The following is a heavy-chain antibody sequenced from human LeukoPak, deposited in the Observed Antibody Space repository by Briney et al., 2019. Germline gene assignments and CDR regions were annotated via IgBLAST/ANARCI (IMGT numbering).Heavy chain of an antibody. V-gene: IGHV4-39*01. J-gene: IGHJ5*02. CDR3: ARLILSRWFDP. CDR1: GGSISSSSYY. Sequence: SETLSLTCTVSGGSISSSSYYWGWIRQPPGKGLEWIGSIYYSGSTYYNPSLKSRVTISVDTSKNQFSLKLSSVTAADTAVYYYARLILSRWFDPWGQGTLVTVSS. CDR2: IYYSGST.